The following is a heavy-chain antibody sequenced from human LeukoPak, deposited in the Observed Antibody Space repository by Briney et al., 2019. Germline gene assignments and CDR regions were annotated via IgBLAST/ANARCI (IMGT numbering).Heavy chain of an antibody. D-gene: IGHD3-22*01. J-gene: IGHJ4*02. Sequence: GGPLRLSCAASGFTVSSNYMSWVRQAPGKGLEWVSVIYSGGSTYYADSVKGRFTISRDNSKNTLYLQMNSLRAEDTAVYYCARDSLEDGYDYWGQGTLVTVSS. CDR2: IYSGGST. CDR1: GFTVSSNY. V-gene: IGHV3-53*01. CDR3: ARDSLEDGYDY.